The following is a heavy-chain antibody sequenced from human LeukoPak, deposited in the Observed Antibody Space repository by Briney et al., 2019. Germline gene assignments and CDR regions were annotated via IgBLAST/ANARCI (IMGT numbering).Heavy chain of an antibody. Sequence: SETLSLTCTVSGGSISSHYWSWIRQPPGKGLEWIGYIYYSGSTNYTPSLKSRVTISVDTSKNQFSLKLSSVTAGDRAVYYCVIATEYSSSWDYFDYWGQGTLVTVSS. D-gene: IGHD6-6*01. J-gene: IGHJ4*02. CDR2: IYYSGST. V-gene: IGHV4-59*11. CDR3: VIATEYSSSWDYFDY. CDR1: GGSISSHY.